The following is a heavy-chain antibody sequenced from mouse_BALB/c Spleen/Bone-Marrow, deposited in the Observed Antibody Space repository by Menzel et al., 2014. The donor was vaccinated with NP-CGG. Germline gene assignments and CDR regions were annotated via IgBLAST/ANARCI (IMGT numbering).Heavy chain of an antibody. V-gene: IGHV1S56*01. CDR1: GYTFTSYD. CDR2: IYPGGGST. D-gene: IGHD3-2*01. CDR3: ARSGDSSGYGFAY. J-gene: IGHJ3*01. Sequence: QVQLQQSGTELVKPGALVKISCKASGYTFTSYDINWVKQRPGQGLEWIGWIYPGGGSTKYNEKFKGKATLTADKSSSTAYMQHSSLTSENSAVYFCARSGDSSGYGFAYWGQGTLVTVSA.